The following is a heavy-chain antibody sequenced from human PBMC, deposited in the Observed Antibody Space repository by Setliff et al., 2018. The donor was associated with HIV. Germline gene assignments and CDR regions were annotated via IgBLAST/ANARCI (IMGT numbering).Heavy chain of an antibody. V-gene: IGHV1-18*01. CDR2: ISPYNGDT. CDR1: GYTFNTYG. D-gene: IGHD3-22*01. CDR3: ARGISRDSSGYYSDEYFQY. Sequence: ASVKVSCKTSGYTFNTYGISWVRQAPGQGLEWMGWISPYNGDTRYAQKLQGRVILTTDTSTSTAYMEVTTLRSDDTAVYYCARGISRDSSGYYSDEYFQYWGQGTLVTVSS. J-gene: IGHJ1*01.